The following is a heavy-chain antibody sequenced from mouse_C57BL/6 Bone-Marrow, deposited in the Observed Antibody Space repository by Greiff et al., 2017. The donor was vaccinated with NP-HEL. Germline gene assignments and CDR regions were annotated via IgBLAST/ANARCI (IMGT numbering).Heavy chain of an antibody. CDR2: ISNLAYSI. D-gene: IGHD1-1*01. V-gene: IGHV5-15*01. Sequence: EVQLVESGGGLVQPGGSLKLSCAASGFTFSDYGMAWVRQAPRKGPEWVAFISNLAYSIYYADTVTGRFTISRENAKNTLYLEMSSLGSVDTAMYYCARYGSSPYWYFDVWGTGTTVTVSS. CDR3: ARYGSSPYWYFDV. CDR1: GFTFSDYG. J-gene: IGHJ1*03.